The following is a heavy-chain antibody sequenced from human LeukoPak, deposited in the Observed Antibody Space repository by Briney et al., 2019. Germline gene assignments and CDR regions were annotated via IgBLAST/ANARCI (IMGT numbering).Heavy chain of an antibody. CDR2: ISYDGSNK. CDR3: AKDIVVVVAGDAFDI. V-gene: IGHV3-30*18. J-gene: IGHJ3*02. CDR1: GFTFSSYG. Sequence: GGSLRLSCAASGFTFSSYGMHWVRQAPGKGLEWVAVISYDGSNKYYADSVKGRSTISRDNSKNTLYLQMNSLRAEDTAVYYCAKDIVVVVAGDAFDIWGQGTMVTVSS. D-gene: IGHD2-15*01.